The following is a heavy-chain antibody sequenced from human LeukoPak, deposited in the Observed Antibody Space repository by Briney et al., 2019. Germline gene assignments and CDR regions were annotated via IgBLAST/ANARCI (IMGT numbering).Heavy chain of an antibody. V-gene: IGHV4-34*01. CDR1: GFTFSSYS. CDR2: INHSGST. J-gene: IGHJ6*02. Sequence: GSLRLSCAASGFTFSSYSMTWIRQPPGKGLEWIGEINHSGSTNYNPSLKSRVTISVDTSKNQFSLKLSSVTAADTAVYYCARFHARFRRSINYYYGMDVWGQGTTVTVSS. CDR3: ARFHARFRRSINYYYGMDV. D-gene: IGHD1-14*01.